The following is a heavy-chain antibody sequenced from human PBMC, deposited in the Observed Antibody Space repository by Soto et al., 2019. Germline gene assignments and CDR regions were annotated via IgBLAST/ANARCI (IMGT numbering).Heavy chain of an antibody. CDR1: GFTFGGYV. J-gene: IGHJ4*02. CDR3: AKESSGWYDGYFDW. D-gene: IGHD6-19*01. CDR2: IGSSGGTT. Sequence: EVQLLASGGGLVQPGGSLRLSCAASGFTFGGYVMAWVRQAPGKGLEWVSSIGSSGGTTNYADSVKGRFTTSRDNSKNMLYLQMNSLRAEDTAVYYCAKESSGWYDGYFDWCGQGTLVTVAS. V-gene: IGHV3-23*01.